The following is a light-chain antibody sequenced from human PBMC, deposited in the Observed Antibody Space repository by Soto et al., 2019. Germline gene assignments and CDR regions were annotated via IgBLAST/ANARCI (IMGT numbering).Light chain of an antibody. V-gene: IGKV1-13*02. CDR3: QQFNSYPLT. J-gene: IGKJ4*01. Sequence: IQLTQSPSSLSASVGDTVTISCRASQAINSALAWCQQRPGKAPMVLIYDASILESGVPSRFSGSGSGTDFTLTISSLQPEDFATYYCQQFNSYPLTFGGGTKVEIE. CDR1: QAINSA. CDR2: DAS.